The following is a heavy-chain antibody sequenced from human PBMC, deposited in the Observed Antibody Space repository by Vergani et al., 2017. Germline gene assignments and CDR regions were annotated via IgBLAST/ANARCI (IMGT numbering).Heavy chain of an antibody. CDR1: GGSISSSSYY. J-gene: IGHJ4*02. CDR3: AGGLLGMTTVTIFDY. V-gene: IGHV4-39*07. CDR2: IYYSGST. Sequence: QLQLQESGPGLVKPSETLSLTCTVSGGSISSSSYYWGWIRQPPGKGLEWIGSIYYSGSTYYNPSLKSRVTISVDTSKNQFSLKLSSVTAADTAVYYCAGGLLGMTTVTIFDYWGQGTLVTVSS. D-gene: IGHD4-17*01.